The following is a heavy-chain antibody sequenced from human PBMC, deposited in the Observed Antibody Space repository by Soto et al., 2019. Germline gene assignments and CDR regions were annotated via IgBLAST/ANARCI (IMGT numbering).Heavy chain of an antibody. CDR1: GYSISSGYY. D-gene: IGHD3-10*01. V-gene: IGHV4-38-2*01. CDR2: IYHSGST. CDR3: ASITMVRGVIILHDAFDI. J-gene: IGHJ3*02. Sequence: SETLSLTCAVSGYSISSGYYWGWIRQPPGKGLEWIGSIYHSGSTYYNTSLKSRVTISVDTSKNQFSLKLSSVTAADTAVYYCASITMVRGVIILHDAFDIWGQGTMVTVS.